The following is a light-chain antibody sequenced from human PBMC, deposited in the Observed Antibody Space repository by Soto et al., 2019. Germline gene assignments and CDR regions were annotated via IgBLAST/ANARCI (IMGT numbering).Light chain of an antibody. CDR1: SSDVGTYNY. J-gene: IGLJ3*02. CDR2: DVS. CDR3: SSYTTSNTQV. V-gene: IGLV2-14*01. Sequence: QSVLTQPASVSGSPGQSITISCTGTSSDVGTYNYVSWYQHRPGKAPKLMIYDVSYRPSGVSNRFSGSKSANTASLTSSGLQAEDEADYYCSSYTTSNTQVFGGGTKLTVL.